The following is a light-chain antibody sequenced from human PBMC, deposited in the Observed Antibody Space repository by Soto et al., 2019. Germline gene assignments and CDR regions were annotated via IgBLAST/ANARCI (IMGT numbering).Light chain of an antibody. Sequence: DIQMTQSPSTLSASVGDRVTITCRASQSISSWLAWYQQKPGKAPKLLIYDASSLESGVPSRFSGSGSGTEFTLTIISLQPDDCATYYCQQYNSSPFTFGPGTKVDI. CDR2: DAS. V-gene: IGKV1-5*01. CDR3: QQYNSSPFT. J-gene: IGKJ3*01. CDR1: QSISSW.